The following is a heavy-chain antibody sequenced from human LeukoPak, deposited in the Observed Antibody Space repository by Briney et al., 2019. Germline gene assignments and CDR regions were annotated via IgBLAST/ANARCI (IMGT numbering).Heavy chain of an antibody. CDR3: ARLRVEATTYYFDY. Sequence: SETLSLTCTVSGGSISSYYWSWIRQPPGKGLEWIGYIYYSGSTNYNPSLKSRVTISVDTSKNQFSLKLSSVTAADTAVYYCARLRVEATTYYFDYWGQGTLVTVSS. V-gene: IGHV4-59*01. CDR2: IYYSGST. CDR1: GGSISSYY. J-gene: IGHJ4*02. D-gene: IGHD1-26*01.